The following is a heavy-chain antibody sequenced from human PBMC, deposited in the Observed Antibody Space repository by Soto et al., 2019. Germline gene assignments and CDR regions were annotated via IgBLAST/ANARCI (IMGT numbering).Heavy chain of an antibody. CDR3: ARRVEMASLKAYYGMDV. D-gene: IGHD2-15*01. CDR2: IIPIFGTA. J-gene: IGHJ6*04. V-gene: IGHV1-69*13. Sequence: GASVKVSCKASGGTFSSYAISWVRQAPGQGLEWMGGIIPIFGTANYAQKFQGRVTITADESTSTAYMELSSLRSEDTAVYYCARRVEMASLKAYYGMDVWGKGTTVTVSS. CDR1: GGTFSSYA.